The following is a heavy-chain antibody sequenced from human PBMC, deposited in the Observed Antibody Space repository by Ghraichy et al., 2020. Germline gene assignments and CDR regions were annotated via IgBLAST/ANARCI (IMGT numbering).Heavy chain of an antibody. CDR2: MSSSSSYI. J-gene: IGHJ6*03. V-gene: IGHV3-21*01. Sequence: GGSLRLSCAASGFTFNTYSMNWVRQAPGKGLEWVSSMSSSSSYISYADSVKGRFTISRDNAKNSLYLQMNSLRAEDTAVYYCASSASYYDSIVETYYYYYYMDVWGKGTTVTVSS. CDR1: GFTFNTYS. CDR3: ASSASYYDSIVETYYYYYYMDV. D-gene: IGHD3-22*01.